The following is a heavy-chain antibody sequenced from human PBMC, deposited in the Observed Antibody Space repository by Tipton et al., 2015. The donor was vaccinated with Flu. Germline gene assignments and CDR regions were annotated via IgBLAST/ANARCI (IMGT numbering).Heavy chain of an antibody. CDR3: ARVGAWNDLEF. D-gene: IGHD1-1*01. Sequence: QLVQSGAEVKKPGASVNVSCKTSGYTFGGYFLHWVRQAPGQGLEWMGRINPHSGGTNYAQKFQGRITITRDTSTATMYMELSSLRSDDTAVYYCARVGAWNDLEFWGQGTLVNVSS. CDR1: GYTFGGYF. V-gene: IGHV1-2*06. CDR2: INPHSGGT. J-gene: IGHJ4*02.